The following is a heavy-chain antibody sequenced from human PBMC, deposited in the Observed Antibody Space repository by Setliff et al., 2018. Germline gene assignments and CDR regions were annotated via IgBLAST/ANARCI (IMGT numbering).Heavy chain of an antibody. CDR1: GFTFSEEW. D-gene: IGHD2-15*01. V-gene: IGHV3-15*01. J-gene: IGHJ3*02. CDR3: VCFSWRGCSGDTCYSGDDSFDM. CDR2: IKGKNDGLAT. Sequence: GGSLRLSCAASGFTFSEEWMSWVRQAPGKGLEWIGRIKGKNDGLATDYAAPVKGRFTISRDDSKNTLYLQMNSLKTEDTAVYYCVCFSWRGCSGDTCYSGDDSFDMWGQGTVVTVSS.